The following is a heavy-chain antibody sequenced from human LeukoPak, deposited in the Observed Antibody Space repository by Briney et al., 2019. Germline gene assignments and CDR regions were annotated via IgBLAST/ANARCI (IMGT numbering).Heavy chain of an antibody. CDR2: ISYDGSNK. CDR3: ARVDPGYSSGWFLGHGMDV. Sequence: GRSLRLSCAASGFTFSSYGMHWVRQAPGKGLEWVAVISYDGSNKYYADSVKGRFTISRDNSKNTPYLQMNSLRAEDTAVYYCARVDPGYSSGWFLGHGMDVWGQGTTVTVSS. CDR1: GFTFSSYG. V-gene: IGHV3-30*03. D-gene: IGHD6-19*01. J-gene: IGHJ6*02.